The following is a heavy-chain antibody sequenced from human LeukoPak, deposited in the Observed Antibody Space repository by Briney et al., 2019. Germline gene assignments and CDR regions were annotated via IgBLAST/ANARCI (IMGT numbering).Heavy chain of an antibody. CDR3: ARTLEPHFRMVATFYYYGMDV. V-gene: IGHV1-8*01. J-gene: IGHJ6*02. CDR1: GYTFTSYD. CDR2: MNPNSGNT. Sequence: GASVKVSCKASGYTFTSYDINWVRQATGQGLEWMGWMNPNSGNTGYAQKFQGRVTMTRNTSISTAYMELSSLRSEDTAVYYCARTLEPHFRMVATFYYYGMDVWGQGTTVTVSS. D-gene: IGHD5-12*01.